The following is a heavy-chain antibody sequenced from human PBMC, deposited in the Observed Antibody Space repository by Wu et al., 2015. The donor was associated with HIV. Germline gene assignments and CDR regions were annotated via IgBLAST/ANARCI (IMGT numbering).Heavy chain of an antibody. J-gene: IGHJ5*02. V-gene: IGHV1-2*02. CDR3: ARDLASGSNWFDP. D-gene: IGHD3-22*01. CDR2: INPNSGGT. CDR1: GGTFSSYA. Sequence: QVQLVQSGAEVKKPGSSVKVSCKASGGTFSSYAINWVRQAPGQGLEWMGWINPNSGGTNYAQKFQGRVTMTRDTSISTAYMELSRLRSDDTAVYYCARDLASGSNWFDPWGQGTLVTVSS.